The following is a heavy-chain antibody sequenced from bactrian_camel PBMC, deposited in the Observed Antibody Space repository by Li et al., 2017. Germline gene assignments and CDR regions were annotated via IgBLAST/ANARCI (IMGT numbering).Heavy chain of an antibody. D-gene: IGHD3*01. CDR3: AAGTGPTGAKVWGGCWYNH. Sequence: QLVESGGGSVLAGGSLRVSCVASGYTRRVYCMAWFRQAPGKERERVAAINTGYTATWYADSVKGRFAVSHSQDSAKNTVTVYLQMNSLKPEDAAVYYCAAGTGPTGAKVWGGCWYNHWGQGTQVTVS. CDR1: GYTRRVYC. J-gene: IGHJ4*01. CDR2: INTGYTAT. V-gene: IGHV3S28*01.